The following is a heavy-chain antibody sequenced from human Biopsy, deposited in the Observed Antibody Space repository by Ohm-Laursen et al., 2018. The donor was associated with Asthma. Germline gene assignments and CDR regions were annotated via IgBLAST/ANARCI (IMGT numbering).Heavy chain of an antibody. CDR2: VYSSGST. V-gene: IGHV4-30-4*01. Sequence: TLSLTCSVSGGSTSSEDYYWTWIRQPPGKGLEWVGYVYSSGSTYYNPSLDSRVMISLDTSKNQFSLSLSSVTAADTAVYFCARDLGIVGATPDGFNIWGQGTLVTVSP. J-gene: IGHJ3*02. CDR3: ARDLGIVGATPDGFNI. CDR1: GGSTSSEDYY. D-gene: IGHD1-26*01.